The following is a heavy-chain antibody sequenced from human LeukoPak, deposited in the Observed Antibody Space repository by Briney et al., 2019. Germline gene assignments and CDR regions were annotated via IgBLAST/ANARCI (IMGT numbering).Heavy chain of an antibody. D-gene: IGHD3-22*01. CDR2: MKHDGSEK. V-gene: IGHV3-7*01. CDR3: ARGRQTYYDNSGYPFDY. Sequence: GGSRRLSCEASGFTFNRYWLSWVRQAPGQGLEWVANMKHDGSEKYYVDSVKGRFTISRDNAQNSLYLQMNSLRAEDTAIYYCARGRQTYYDNSGYPFDYWGQGTLVTVSS. J-gene: IGHJ4*02. CDR1: GFTFNRYW.